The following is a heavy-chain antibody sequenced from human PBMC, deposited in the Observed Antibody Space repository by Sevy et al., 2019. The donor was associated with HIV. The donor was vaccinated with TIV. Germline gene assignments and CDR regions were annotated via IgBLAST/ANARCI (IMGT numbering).Heavy chain of an antibody. V-gene: IGHV4-61*01. Sequence: ETLSLTCIVSGDSVTSSPHYWTWIRQPPGKGLEWIAYIYYTGNTNYNPSLRDRVTISVDISKNQFSLKLSSVTAADTAVYYCARVVGESCSGGTCSGWFDPWGQGTQVTVSS. CDR3: ARVVGESCSGGTCSGWFDP. CDR2: IYYTGNT. J-gene: IGHJ5*02. CDR1: GDSVTSSPHY. D-gene: IGHD2-15*01.